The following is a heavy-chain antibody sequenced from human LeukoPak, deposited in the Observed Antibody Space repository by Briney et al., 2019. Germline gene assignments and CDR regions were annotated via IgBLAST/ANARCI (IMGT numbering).Heavy chain of an antibody. CDR2: IYYSGST. CDR3: ARAYTIDTVTKGLDNWFDP. D-gene: IGHD4-17*01. V-gene: IGHV4-30-4*01. J-gene: IGHJ5*02. Sequence: NPSETLSLTCTVSGGSISSGDYYWSWIRQPPGKGLEWIGYIYYSGSTYYNPSLKSRVTISVDTSKNQFSLKLSSVTAADTAVYYCARAYTIDTVTKGLDNWFDPWGQGTLVTVSS. CDR1: GGSISSGDYY.